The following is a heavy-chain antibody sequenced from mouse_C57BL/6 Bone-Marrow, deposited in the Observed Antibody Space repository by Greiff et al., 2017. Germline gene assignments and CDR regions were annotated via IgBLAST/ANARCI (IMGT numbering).Heavy chain of an antibody. J-gene: IGHJ1*03. V-gene: IGHV1-55*01. D-gene: IGHD1-1*01. Sequence: QVQLQQSGAELVKPGASVKMSCKASGYTFTSYWITWVKQRPGQGLEWIGDIYPGSGSTNYNEKFKSKATLTVDTSSSTAYMQLSSLTSDDSAVYYCARRGGSSYGRYFDVWGTGTTVTVSS. CDR3: ARRGGSSYGRYFDV. CDR1: GYTFTSYW. CDR2: IYPGSGST.